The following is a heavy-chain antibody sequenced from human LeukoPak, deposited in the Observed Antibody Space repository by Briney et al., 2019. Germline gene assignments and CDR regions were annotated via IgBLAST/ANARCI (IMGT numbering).Heavy chain of an antibody. Sequence: ASVKVSCKASGYTFTSYAMNWVRQAPGQGLEWMGWINTNTGNPTYAQGFTGRFVFSLDTSVSTAYLQISSLKAEDTVVYYCARDDYGDYGPLYYYYYYGMDVWGQGTTVTVSS. CDR1: GYTFTSYA. V-gene: IGHV7-4-1*02. J-gene: IGHJ6*02. CDR2: INTNTGNP. CDR3: ARDDYGDYGPLYYYYYYGMDV. D-gene: IGHD4-17*01.